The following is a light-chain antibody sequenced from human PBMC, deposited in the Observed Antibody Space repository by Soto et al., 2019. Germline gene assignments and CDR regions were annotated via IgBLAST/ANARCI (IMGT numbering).Light chain of an antibody. J-gene: IGLJ2*01. CDR3: QSHDSSLRGSV. CDR1: RSNIGAGYD. V-gene: IGLV1-40*01. Sequence: QSVLTQPPSVSGAPGQRVTIACTESRSNIGAGYDVHWYQQLPGTAPKLLIYGNSNRPSGVPDRFSGSKSGTSASLAITGLQGEDEADYYCQSHDSSLRGSVFGGGTKLTVL. CDR2: GNS.